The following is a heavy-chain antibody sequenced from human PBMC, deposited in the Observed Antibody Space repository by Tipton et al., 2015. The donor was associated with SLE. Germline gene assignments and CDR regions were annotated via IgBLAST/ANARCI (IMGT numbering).Heavy chain of an antibody. J-gene: IGHJ3*02. V-gene: IGHV4-34*01. CDR1: GGSFSGYY. CDR2: INHSGST. CDR3: ARTVMSRGAFDI. Sequence: TLSLTCAVYGGSFSGYYWSWIRQPPGKGLEWIGEINHSGSTYYNPSLKSRVTISVDTSKNQFSLKLSSVTAADTAVYYCARTVMSRGAFDIWGQGTMVTVSS. D-gene: IGHD5/OR15-5a*01.